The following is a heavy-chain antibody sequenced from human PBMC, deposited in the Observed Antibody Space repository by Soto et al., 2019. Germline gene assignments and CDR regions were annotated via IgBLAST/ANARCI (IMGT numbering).Heavy chain of an antibody. CDR1: GYTFTSYY. CDR3: ASLSGYSSSWGAFDI. J-gene: IGHJ3*02. Sequence: ASVKGSCKASGYTFTSYYMHWVRQAPGQGLEWMGIINPSGGSTSYAQKFQGRVTMTRDTSTSTVYMELSSLRSEDTAVYYCASLSGYSSSWGAFDIWGQGTMVTVSS. V-gene: IGHV1-46*01. CDR2: INPSGGST. D-gene: IGHD6-13*01.